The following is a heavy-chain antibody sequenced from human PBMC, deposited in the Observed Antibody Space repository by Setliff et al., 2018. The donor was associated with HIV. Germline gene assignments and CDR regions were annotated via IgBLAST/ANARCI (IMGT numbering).Heavy chain of an antibody. J-gene: IGHJ5*02. V-gene: IGHV1-2*06. CDR1: GYTFTAHY. CDR2: INPKSGAT. D-gene: IGHD6-19*01. CDR3: ARIKPLLAVAGTGWFDP. Sequence: WASVKVSCKASGYTFTAHYIHWVRQAPGQGLEWMGRINPKSGATNYAQKLQGRVTMTTDTSTSTAYMELRSLRSDDTAVYYCARIKPLLAVAGTGWFDPWGQGTLVTVSS.